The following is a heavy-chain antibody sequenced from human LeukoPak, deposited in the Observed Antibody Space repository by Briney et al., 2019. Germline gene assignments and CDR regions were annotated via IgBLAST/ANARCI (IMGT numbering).Heavy chain of an antibody. CDR2: IYYSGST. CDR3: ARHRGVTAPLDY. Sequence: SETLSLTCTVSGGSVSSGSYYWSWIRQPPGKGLEWIGYIYYSGSTNYNPSLKSRVTISVDTSKNQFSLKLSSVTAADTAVYYCARHRGVTAPLDYWGQGTLVTVSS. D-gene: IGHD2-21*02. V-gene: IGHV4-61*01. J-gene: IGHJ4*02. CDR1: GGSVSSGSYY.